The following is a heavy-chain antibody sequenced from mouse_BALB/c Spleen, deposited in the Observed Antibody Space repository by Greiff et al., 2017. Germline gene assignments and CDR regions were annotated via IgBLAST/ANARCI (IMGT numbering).Heavy chain of an antibody. Sequence: QVQLQQSGAELMKPGASVKISCKATGYTFSSYWIEWVKQRPGHGLEWIGEILPGSGSTNYNEKFKGKATFTADTSSNTAYMQLSSLTSEDSAVYYCARSLNSLLRLRAMDYWGQGTSVTVSA. V-gene: IGHV1-9*01. CDR2: ILPGSGST. J-gene: IGHJ4*01. CDR1: GYTFSSYW. CDR3: ARSLNSLLRLRAMDY. D-gene: IGHD1-2*01.